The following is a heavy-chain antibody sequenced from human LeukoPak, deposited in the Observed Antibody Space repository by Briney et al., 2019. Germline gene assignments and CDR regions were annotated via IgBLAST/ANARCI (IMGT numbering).Heavy chain of an antibody. CDR3: ASRRNYPAFDI. J-gene: IGHJ3*02. CDR2: IYSGGST. Sequence: GGSLRLSCAASGFTVSSNYMSWVRQAPGKGLEWVSVIYSGGSTYYADSVKGRFTISRDNSKSTLYLQMNSLRAEDTAVYYCASRRNYPAFDIWGQGTMVTVSS. CDR1: GFTVSSNY. V-gene: IGHV3-53*01. D-gene: IGHD4-11*01.